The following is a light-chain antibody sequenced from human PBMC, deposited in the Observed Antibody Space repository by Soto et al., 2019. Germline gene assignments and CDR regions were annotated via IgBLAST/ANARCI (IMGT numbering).Light chain of an antibody. J-gene: IGLJ3*02. CDR1: RSNAGVNS. V-gene: IGLV1-47*01. CDR3: SAWDYSLTGRV. CDR2: END. Sequence: QSVLTQPPSASGTPGQRVTISCSGTRSNAGVNSVSWYQQVPGTAPKPLVYENDQRPSGDPARFSASKSGTSASLAISGLLSEDEADYYCSAWDYSLTGRVFGGAAQLTVL.